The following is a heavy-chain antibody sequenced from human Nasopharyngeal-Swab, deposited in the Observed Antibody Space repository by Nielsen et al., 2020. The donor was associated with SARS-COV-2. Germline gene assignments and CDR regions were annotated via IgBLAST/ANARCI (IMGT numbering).Heavy chain of an antibody. D-gene: IGHD2-15*01. V-gene: IGHV5-51*01. J-gene: IGHJ5*02. CDR2: IYPGDSDT. CDR1: GYSFTSYW. Sequence: GGSLRLSCTGSGYSFTSYWIGWVRQMPGKGLEWMGIIYPGDSDTRYSPSFEGQVTISADKSISTAYLQWSSLKASDTAMYYCARQRQYCSGGSCYSKWFDPWGQGTLVTVSS. CDR3: ARQRQYCSGGSCYSKWFDP.